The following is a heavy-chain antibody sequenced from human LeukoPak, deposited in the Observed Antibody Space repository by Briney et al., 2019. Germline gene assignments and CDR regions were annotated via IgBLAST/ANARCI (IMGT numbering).Heavy chain of an antibody. Sequence: ASVKVPCKASGYTFSDYYIHWVRQAPGEGLEWVGWVFPRSGDTYYSQRFHGRVAMTTDTSINTAYMELSRLKSDDTGMYFCARPPRDLVSAAPFPFWGQGTLVTVSS. J-gene: IGHJ1*01. CDR1: GYTFSDYY. CDR3: ARPPRDLVSAAPFPF. D-gene: IGHD5/OR15-5a*01. CDR2: VFPRSGDT. V-gene: IGHV1-2*02.